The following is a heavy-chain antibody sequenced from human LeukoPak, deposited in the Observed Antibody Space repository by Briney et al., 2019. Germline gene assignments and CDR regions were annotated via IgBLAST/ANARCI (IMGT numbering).Heavy chain of an antibody. D-gene: IGHD3-9*01. CDR3: ARDHRYAFDY. Sequence: GGSLRLSCAASGFTFSSYSMNWVRQAPGKGLEWVSYICASSSPIFYADSVKGRFTISRDNARNSLYLQMNSLRAEDTAVYYCARDHRYAFDYWGQGTLATVSS. J-gene: IGHJ4*02. V-gene: IGHV3-48*01. CDR1: GFTFSSYS. CDR2: ICASSSPI.